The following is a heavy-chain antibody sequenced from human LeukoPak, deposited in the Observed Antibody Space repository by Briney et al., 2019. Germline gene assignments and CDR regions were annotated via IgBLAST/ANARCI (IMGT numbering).Heavy chain of an antibody. CDR1: GFTFSSYG. Sequence: GGSLRLSCAASGFTFSSYGMHWVRQAPGKGLEWVAVIWYDGSNKYYADSVKGRFTISRDNPKNTLYLQMNSLRAEDTAVYYCARDLSVGANPFDYWGQGTLVTVSS. V-gene: IGHV3-33*01. CDR3: ARDLSVGANPFDY. CDR2: IWYDGSNK. J-gene: IGHJ4*02. D-gene: IGHD1-26*01.